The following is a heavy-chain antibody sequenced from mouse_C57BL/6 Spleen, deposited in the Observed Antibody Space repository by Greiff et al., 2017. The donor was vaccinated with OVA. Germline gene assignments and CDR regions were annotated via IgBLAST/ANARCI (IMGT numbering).Heavy chain of an antibody. V-gene: IGHV1-18*01. CDR3: ARGVYYGSSYHYWYFDV. CDR2: INPNNGGT. CDR1: GYTFTDYN. Sequence: VQLQQSGPELVKPGASVKIPCKASGYTFTDYNMDWVKQSHGKSLEWIGDINPNNGGTIYNQKFKGKATLTVDKSSSTAYMELRSLTSEDTAVYYCARGVYYGSSYHYWYFDVWGTGTTVTVSS. J-gene: IGHJ1*03. D-gene: IGHD1-1*01.